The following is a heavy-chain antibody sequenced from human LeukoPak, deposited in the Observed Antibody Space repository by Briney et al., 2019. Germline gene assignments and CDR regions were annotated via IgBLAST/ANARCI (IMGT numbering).Heavy chain of an antibody. Sequence: ASVKVSCKASGYTFTSYGISWVRQAPGQGLEWMGWISAYNGNTNYAQKLQGRVTMTTDTSTSTAYMELRSLRSDDTAVYYCARDVDSSGYYYYYYCMDVWGQGTTVTVSS. J-gene: IGHJ6*02. D-gene: IGHD3-22*01. CDR3: ARDVDSSGYYYYYYCMDV. V-gene: IGHV1-18*01. CDR1: GYTFTSYG. CDR2: ISAYNGNT.